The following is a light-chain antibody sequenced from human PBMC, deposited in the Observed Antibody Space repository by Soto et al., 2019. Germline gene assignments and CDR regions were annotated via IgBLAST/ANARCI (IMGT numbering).Light chain of an antibody. Sequence: EIVLTQSPATLSLSPGERATLSCRASQSVSNSLAWYQQKPGQAPRLLLYDASNRATGIPTRFSGSGSGTDFTLTISSLEPEDFAVYYCQQYGNSSWTFGQGTKVDIK. CDR3: QQYGNSSWT. V-gene: IGKV3-11*01. CDR2: DAS. CDR1: QSVSNS. J-gene: IGKJ1*01.